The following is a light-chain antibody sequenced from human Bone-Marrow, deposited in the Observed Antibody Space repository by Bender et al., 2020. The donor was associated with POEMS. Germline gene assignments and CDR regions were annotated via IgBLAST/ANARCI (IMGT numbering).Light chain of an antibody. Sequence: SYELTQPPSVSVSPGQTARITCSGDALPKKYAYWYQQKSGQAPVLVIYEDTKRPSGIPGRFSGSSSGTMATLTISGAQVEDEADYYCYSQRGVFGGGTKLTVL. CDR2: EDT. V-gene: IGLV3-10*01. CDR3: YSQRGV. J-gene: IGLJ2*01. CDR1: ALPKKY.